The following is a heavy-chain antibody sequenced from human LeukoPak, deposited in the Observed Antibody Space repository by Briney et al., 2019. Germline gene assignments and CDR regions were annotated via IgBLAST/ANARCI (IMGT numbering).Heavy chain of an antibody. CDR1: GGSISSSRYY. CDR2: TYYSGST. V-gene: IGHV4-39*01. CDR3: ARQTYVSGSHYNLDY. Sequence: SETLSLTCTVSGGSISSSRYYWGWIRQPPGKGLEWIGTTYYSGSTYYNPSLKSRVTISVDTSKNQFSLKLSSVTAADTAVYYCARQTYVSGSHYNLDYWGQGTLVTVSS. J-gene: IGHJ4*02. D-gene: IGHD3-10*01.